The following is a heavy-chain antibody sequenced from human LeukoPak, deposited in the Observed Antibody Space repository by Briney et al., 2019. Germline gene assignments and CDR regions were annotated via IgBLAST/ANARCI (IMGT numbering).Heavy chain of an antibody. CDR2: IYHSGST. D-gene: IGHD6-6*01. CDR3: ARYGSSDGHDY. J-gene: IGHJ4*02. CDR1: GGSISSGGYS. V-gene: IGHV4-30-2*01. Sequence: SETLSLTCAVSGGSISSGGYSWSWIRQPPGKGLEWIGYIYHSGSTYYNPSLKSRVTISVDRSKNQFSLKLSSVTAADTAVYYCARYGSSDGHDYWGQGTLVTVSS.